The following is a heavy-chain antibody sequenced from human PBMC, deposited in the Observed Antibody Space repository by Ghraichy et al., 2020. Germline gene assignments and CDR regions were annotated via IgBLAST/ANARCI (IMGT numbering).Heavy chain of an antibody. CDR3: ARQPAATMREFAVDY. J-gene: IGHJ4*02. CDR1: GDSISSGSFF. D-gene: IGHD2-15*01. V-gene: IGHV4-39*01. Sequence: SETLSLTCTVSGDSISSGSFFWGWIRQPPGKGLDWIGSVFYSGSTYYNPSLKSRVTISVDTSKNQFSLKLSSVTAAETAVYSCARQPAATMREFAVDYWGQGTLVTVAS. CDR2: VFYSGST.